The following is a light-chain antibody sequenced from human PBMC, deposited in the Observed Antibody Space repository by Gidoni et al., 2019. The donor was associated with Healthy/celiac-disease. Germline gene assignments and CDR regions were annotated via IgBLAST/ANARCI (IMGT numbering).Light chain of an antibody. Sequence: EIVMTQSPATLSVSPGERATLSCRASQSVSSNVAWYQQKPGQAPRLLIYGASTSATGIPARFSGSGSGTEFTLTISSLQSEDFAVYYCQQYNNWPGGTFGQGTKLEIK. CDR3: QQYNNWPGGT. J-gene: IGKJ2*01. CDR1: QSVSSN. V-gene: IGKV3-15*01. CDR2: GAS.